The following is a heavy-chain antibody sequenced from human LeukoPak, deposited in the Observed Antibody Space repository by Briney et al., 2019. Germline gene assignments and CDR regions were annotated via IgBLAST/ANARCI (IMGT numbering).Heavy chain of an antibody. CDR1: GGSISSGGYS. D-gene: IGHD6-13*01. CDR2: IYHSGST. CDR3: ARVGQQLDFDY. Sequence: SQTLSLTCAVSGGSISSGGYSWSWLRQPPGKGLEWIGYIYHSGSTYYNPSLKSRVTISVDRSKNQFPLKLSSVTAADTAVYYCARVGQQLDFDYWGQGTLVTVSS. V-gene: IGHV4-30-2*01. J-gene: IGHJ4*02.